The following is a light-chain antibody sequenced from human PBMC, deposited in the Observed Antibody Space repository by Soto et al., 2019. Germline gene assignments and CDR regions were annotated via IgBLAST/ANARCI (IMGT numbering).Light chain of an antibody. CDR3: SSYAGSNNLP. J-gene: IGLJ3*02. CDR2: EVT. V-gene: IGLV2-8*01. Sequence: QSALTQPPSASGSPGQSVTISCTGSISDVGAYNYVSWYQQHPGKAPKLMIYEVTKRPSGVPDRFSGSKSGNTASLTVSGLQAEDEADYYCSSYAGSNNLPFGGGTKVTVL. CDR1: ISDVGAYNY.